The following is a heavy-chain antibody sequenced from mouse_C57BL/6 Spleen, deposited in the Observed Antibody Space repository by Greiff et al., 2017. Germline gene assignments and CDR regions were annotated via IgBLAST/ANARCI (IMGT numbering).Heavy chain of an antibody. CDR3: ARPRGNYELGPYYFDY. V-gene: IGHV5-17*01. CDR1: GFTFSDYG. J-gene: IGHJ2*01. D-gene: IGHD2-1*01. Sequence: EVKLVESGGGLVKPGGSLKLSCAASGFTFSDYGMHWVRQAPEKGLEWVAYISSGSSTIYYADTVKGRFTISRDNAKNTLCLQMTSLRSEDTAMYYCARPRGNYELGPYYFDYGGQGTTLTVSS. CDR2: ISSGSSTI.